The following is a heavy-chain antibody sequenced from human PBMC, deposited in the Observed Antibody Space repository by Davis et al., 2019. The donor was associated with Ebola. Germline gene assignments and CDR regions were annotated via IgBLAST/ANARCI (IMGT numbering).Heavy chain of an antibody. V-gene: IGHV7-4-1*02. J-gene: IGHJ4*02. CDR1: GYTFTSYG. CDR3: ARCEENPDTTMVSCFDY. Sequence: ASVKVSCKASGYTFTSYGISWVRQAPGQGLEWMGWINTNTGNPSYAQGFTGRFVFSLDTSVSTAYLQISSLKAEDTAVYYCARCEENPDTTMVSCFDYWGQGTLVTVSS. D-gene: IGHD5-18*01. CDR2: INTNTGNP.